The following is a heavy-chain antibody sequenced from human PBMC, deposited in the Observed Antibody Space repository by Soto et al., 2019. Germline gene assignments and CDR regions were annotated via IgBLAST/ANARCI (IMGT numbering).Heavy chain of an antibody. V-gene: IGHV3-23*01. CDR3: APRPPSIVVVPAATFDY. J-gene: IGHJ4*02. CDR1: GFTFSSYA. CDR2: ISGSGGST. D-gene: IGHD2-2*01. Sequence: GSLRLSCAASGFTFSSYAMSWVRQAPGKGLEWVSAISGSGGSTYYADSVKGRFTISRDNSKNTLYLQMNSLRAEDTAVYYWAPRPPSIVVVPAATFDYWGQGTLVTVSS.